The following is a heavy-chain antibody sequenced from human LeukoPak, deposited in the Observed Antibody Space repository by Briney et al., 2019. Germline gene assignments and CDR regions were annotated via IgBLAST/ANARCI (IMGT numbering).Heavy chain of an antibody. J-gene: IGHJ4*02. CDR1: GFTFNAFW. D-gene: IGHD6-13*01. V-gene: IGHV3-74*01. CDR3: ARDSDVAAAVYHFDY. Sequence: GGSLRLSCAASGFTFNAFWMHWVRQAPGKGLVWVSRINSDGSSIAYADSVKGRFTISRDNAKNTLYLQMNSLKAEDAAVYYCARDSDVAAAVYHFDYWGQGTLVTVSS. CDR2: INSDGSSI.